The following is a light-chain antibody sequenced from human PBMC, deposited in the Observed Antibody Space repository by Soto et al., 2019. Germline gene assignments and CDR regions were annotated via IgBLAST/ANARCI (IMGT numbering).Light chain of an antibody. J-gene: IGKJ1*01. CDR2: DAS. Sequence: DIQMTQSPSTLSASVGDRVTITCRASQSISSWLAWYQQKPGKAPKLLIYDASSLESGVPSRFSGSGSGTGFTLTISSLQPDDFATYYCKQYNSYSGTLGQGTKVDIK. V-gene: IGKV1-5*01. CDR1: QSISSW. CDR3: KQYNSYSGT.